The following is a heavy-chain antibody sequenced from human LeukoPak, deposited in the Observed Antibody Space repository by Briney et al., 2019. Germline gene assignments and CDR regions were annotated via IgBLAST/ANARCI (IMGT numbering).Heavy chain of an antibody. CDR2: IYYSGST. CDR1: GGSISSYY. V-gene: IGHV4-59*01. D-gene: IGHD1-26*01. CDR3: ARAHRGSFRSLDY. Sequence: PSETLSLTCTVSGGSISSYYWSWIRQPPGKGLEWIGYIYYSGSTNYNPSLKSRVTISVDTSKNQFSLKLSSVTAADTAVYYCARAHRGSFRSLDYWGQGTLVTVSS. J-gene: IGHJ4*02.